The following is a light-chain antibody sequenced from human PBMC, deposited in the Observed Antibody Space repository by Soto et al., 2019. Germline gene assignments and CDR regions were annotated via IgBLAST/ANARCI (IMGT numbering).Light chain of an antibody. V-gene: IGKV3-11*01. CDR1: QSVSSY. CDR3: QQYGGSRGFS. Sequence: EIMLTQSPATLSLSPGERATLSCRASQSVSSYLAWYQQKPGQAPRLLIYDASNRATGIPARFSGSGSGTDFTLTISRLEPEDFAVYYCQQYGGSRGFSFGQGTRLQVK. J-gene: IGKJ5*01. CDR2: DAS.